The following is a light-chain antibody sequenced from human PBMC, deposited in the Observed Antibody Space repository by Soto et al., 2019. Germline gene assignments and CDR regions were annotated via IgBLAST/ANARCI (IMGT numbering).Light chain of an antibody. Sequence: DIVLTQSPGTLSCSPGERATLSCRASQSVSSSYLAWYQQKPCPAPRLLIYGASIRATGIPDRFSGSGSETDFTLTISRLEHEDFAVYYCQQYCSSSWTFGQGTKLDIK. CDR2: GAS. CDR3: QQYCSSSWT. V-gene: IGKV3-20*01. J-gene: IGKJ1*01. CDR1: QSVSSSY.